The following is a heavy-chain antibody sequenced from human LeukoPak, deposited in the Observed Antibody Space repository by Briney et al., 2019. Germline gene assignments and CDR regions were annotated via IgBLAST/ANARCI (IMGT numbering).Heavy chain of an antibody. V-gene: IGHV1-46*01. D-gene: IGHD2-15*01. CDR3: ARGNKDIVVVVAARPDAFDI. J-gene: IGHJ3*02. CDR1: GYTFTSYY. CDR2: INPSGGST. Sequence: ASVKVSCTASGYTFTSYYMHWVRQAPGQGLEWMGIINPSGGSTSYAQKFQGRVTMTRDTSTSTVYMELSSLRSEDTAVYYCARGNKDIVVVVAARPDAFDIWGQGTMVTVSS.